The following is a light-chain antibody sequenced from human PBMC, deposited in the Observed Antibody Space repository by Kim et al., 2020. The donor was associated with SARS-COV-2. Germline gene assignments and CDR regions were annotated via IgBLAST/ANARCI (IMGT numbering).Light chain of an antibody. CDR1: QSVSSSY. Sequence: EIVLTQSPATLSLSPGERAALSCRASQSVSSSYLAWYQQKPGQAPRLLIYGASSRATGIPDRFSGSGSGTDFTLTITRLDPDDFAVYYCQQYGTSPLTFGGGTKLEI. CDR2: GAS. CDR3: QQYGTSPLT. V-gene: IGKV3-20*01. J-gene: IGKJ4*01.